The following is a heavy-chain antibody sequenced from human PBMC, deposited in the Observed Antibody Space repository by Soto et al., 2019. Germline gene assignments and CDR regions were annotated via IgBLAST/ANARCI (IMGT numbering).Heavy chain of an antibody. CDR3: ARDSGYGSGASVNHYLDF. CDR1: GYSITNGYY. V-gene: IGHV4-38-2*02. J-gene: IGHJ4*01. Sequence: SETLSLTCAVSGYSITNGYYWGWIRQPPGKGLEWIGSIYHSGNTYYNPSLKSRVTLSIDTSKNQFSLYLQMDSLRAEDTAVYYCARDSGYGSGASVNHYLDFWGRGTLVTVSS. CDR2: IYHSGNT. D-gene: IGHD3-10*01.